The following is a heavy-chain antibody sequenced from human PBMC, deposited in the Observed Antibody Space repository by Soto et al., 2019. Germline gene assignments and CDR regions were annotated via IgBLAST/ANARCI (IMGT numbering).Heavy chain of an antibody. CDR2: IYYSGST. CDR1: GGSISSGYYY. V-gene: IGHV4-30-4*01. D-gene: IGHD2-2*01. CDR3: ARGYCSSTSCYEAGDWFDP. Sequence: SETLSLTCTVSGGSISSGYYYWSWIRQPPGKGLEWIGYIYYSGSTYYNPSLKSRGTIAVDTAKRQFSMKLSSVTAADTAVYYCARGYCSSTSCYEAGDWFDPWGQGTLVTASS. J-gene: IGHJ5*02.